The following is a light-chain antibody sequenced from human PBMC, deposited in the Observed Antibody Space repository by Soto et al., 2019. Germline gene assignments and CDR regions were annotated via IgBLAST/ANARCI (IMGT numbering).Light chain of an antibody. V-gene: IGLV2-11*01. J-gene: IGLJ2*01. Sequence: QSVPTQPRSVSGSPGQSVTISCTGTSNDVGGYDYVSWYQQYPGKAPTYILYDVTKRPSGVPDRFSGSKSGNTASLTISGLQADDEADYYCCSYAGNYTFFGGGTKLTVL. CDR3: CSYAGNYTF. CDR2: DVT. CDR1: SNDVGGYDY.